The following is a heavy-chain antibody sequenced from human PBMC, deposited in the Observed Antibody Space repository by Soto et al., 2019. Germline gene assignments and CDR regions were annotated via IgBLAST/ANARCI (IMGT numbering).Heavy chain of an antibody. J-gene: IGHJ4*02. CDR1: GFISSSYW. CDR2: INRDGSRT. V-gene: IGHV3-74*01. D-gene: IGHD3-3*01. CDR3: AKGVNGYYDVDH. Sequence: EVQLVESGGNVLQPGGSLRLSCAASGFISSSYWMHWVRQAPGKGLVWVSRINRDGSRTDYADSVKGRFAVSRDNAKNTVLLQKNRPRADGTAVYYRAKGVNGYYDVDHRGQGTLVTVSP.